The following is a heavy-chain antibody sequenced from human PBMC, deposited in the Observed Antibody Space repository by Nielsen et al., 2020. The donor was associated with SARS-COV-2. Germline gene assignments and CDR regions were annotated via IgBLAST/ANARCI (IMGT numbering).Heavy chain of an antibody. CDR3: ARGGWGAVDY. J-gene: IGHJ4*02. CDR2: IYSGGST. Sequence: GGSLRLSCAASGFNVSSNYMSWVRQAPGKGLECVSVIYSGGSTYYADSVKGRFTISRDNAKNTLYLQMNSLRAEDTAVYYCARGGWGAVDYWGQGTLVTVSS. D-gene: IGHD4/OR15-4a*01. V-gene: IGHV3-53*01. CDR1: GFNVSSNY.